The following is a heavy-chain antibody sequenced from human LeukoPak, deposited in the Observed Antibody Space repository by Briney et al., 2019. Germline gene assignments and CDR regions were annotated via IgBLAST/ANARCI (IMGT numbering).Heavy chain of an antibody. Sequence: SETLSLTCSVFGDSISNYYWSWIRQSAGKGLEWIGRIYSSGSTDYNPSLKSRVSMSVDTSKNEFSLKLSSVTAADTALYYCAKSNGYGLIDIWGQGTMVTVSS. CDR1: GDSISNYY. D-gene: IGHD3-22*01. V-gene: IGHV4-4*07. CDR3: AKSNGYGLIDI. J-gene: IGHJ3*02. CDR2: IYSSGST.